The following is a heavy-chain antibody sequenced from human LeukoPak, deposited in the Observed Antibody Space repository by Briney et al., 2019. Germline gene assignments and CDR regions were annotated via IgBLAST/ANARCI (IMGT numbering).Heavy chain of an antibody. CDR3: ARDSEYYYGSGSSDWFDP. CDR2: ISSSSSTI. CDR1: GFTFSSYS. J-gene: IGHJ5*02. V-gene: IGHV3-48*01. D-gene: IGHD3-10*01. Sequence: GGSLRLSCAASGFTFSSYSMNWVRQAPGKGLEWVSYISSSSSTIYYADSVKGRFTISRDNAKNSLYLQMNSLRAEDTAVYYCARDSEYYYGSGSSDWFDPWGQGTLVTVSS.